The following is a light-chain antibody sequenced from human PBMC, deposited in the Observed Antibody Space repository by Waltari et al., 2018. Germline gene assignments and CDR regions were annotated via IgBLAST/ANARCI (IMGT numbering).Light chain of an antibody. V-gene: IGLV3-1*01. CDR1: ILGNNY. CDR2: QDT. J-gene: IGLJ3*02. CDR3: QALGTGAWV. Sequence: SYELTQPPSVSVSPGQTASITCSGDILGNNYASWYHQKPGQSPLLVIFQDTKRPAGVPGRFSGSKSANAATLTITGTQAMDEADYYCQALGTGAWVFGGGTKLTVL.